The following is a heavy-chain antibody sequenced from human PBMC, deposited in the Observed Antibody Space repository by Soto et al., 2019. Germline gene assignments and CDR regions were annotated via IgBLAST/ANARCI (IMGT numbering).Heavy chain of an antibody. CDR2: IKSKTDGGTT. V-gene: IGHV3-15*01. CDR3: TTDNLYGGNTLFDY. Sequence: EVQLVESGGGLGKPGGSLRLSCAASGFTFSNAWMSWVRQAPGKGLEWVGRIKSKTDGGTTDYAAPVKGRFTISRDDSKNTLYLQMNSLKTEDTAVYYCTTDNLYGGNTLFDYWGQGTLVTVSS. J-gene: IGHJ4*02. D-gene: IGHD4-17*01. CDR1: GFTFSNAW.